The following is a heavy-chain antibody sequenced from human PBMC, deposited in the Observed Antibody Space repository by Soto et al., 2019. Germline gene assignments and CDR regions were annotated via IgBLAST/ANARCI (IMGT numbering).Heavy chain of an antibody. D-gene: IGHD1-26*01. Sequence: GESLKISCKGSGYSFTTYWIGWVRQMPGKGLEWMGIIYPADSDTRYSPSFEGQVNISADKSISTAYLQWSSLKASDTAMYYCARSRGSYEDYFDYWGQGTLVTVSS. CDR2: IYPADSDT. CDR1: GYSFTTYW. J-gene: IGHJ4*02. CDR3: ARSRGSYEDYFDY. V-gene: IGHV5-51*06.